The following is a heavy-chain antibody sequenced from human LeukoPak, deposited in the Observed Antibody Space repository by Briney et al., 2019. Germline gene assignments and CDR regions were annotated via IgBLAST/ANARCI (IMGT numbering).Heavy chain of an antibody. V-gene: IGHV1-46*01. D-gene: IGHD2-21*01. CDR1: GYTFTSYY. CDR2: INPSGGST. Sequence: ASVKVSCKASGYTFTSYYMHWVRQAPGQGLEWMGIINPSGGSTSYAQKFQGRVTMTRDTSTSTVYMELSSLRSEDTAVYYCARIHTSSGGDCYSCPLDIWGQGTMVTVSS. J-gene: IGHJ3*02. CDR3: ARIHTSSGGDCYSCPLDI.